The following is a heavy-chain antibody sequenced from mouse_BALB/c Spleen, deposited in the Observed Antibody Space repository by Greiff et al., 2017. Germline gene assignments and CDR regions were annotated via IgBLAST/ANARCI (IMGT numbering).Heavy chain of an antibody. V-gene: IGHV5-6*01. CDR3: ARGATVVRIDY. Sequence: EVQLVESGGDLVKPGGSLKLSCAASGFTFSSYGMSWVRQTPDKRLEWVATISSGGSYTYYPDSVKGRFTISRDNAKNTLYLQMSSLKSEDTAMYYCARGATVVRIDYWGQGTTLTVSS. D-gene: IGHD1-1*01. CDR1: GFTFSSYG. CDR2: ISSGGSYT. J-gene: IGHJ2*01.